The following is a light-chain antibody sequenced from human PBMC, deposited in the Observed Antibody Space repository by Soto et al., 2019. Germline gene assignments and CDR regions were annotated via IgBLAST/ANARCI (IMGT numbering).Light chain of an antibody. CDR1: QSISSN. J-gene: IGKJ4*01. CDR3: QQYNNWSRAT. Sequence: EIVMTQSPATLSVSPGERATLSCRASQSISSNLAWYQQKPGQAPRLLMFRTSSRATGFPARFSGSGSGTEFNLTIRSLQSEDFGVYYCQQYNNWSRATFGGGTKVEIK. CDR2: RTS. V-gene: IGKV3-15*01.